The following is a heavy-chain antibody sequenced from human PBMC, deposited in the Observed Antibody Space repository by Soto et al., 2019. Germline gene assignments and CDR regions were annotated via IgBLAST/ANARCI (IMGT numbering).Heavy chain of an antibody. CDR2: IYHSGST. CDR3: AAQIWGYGGNSGYYYYGMDV. J-gene: IGHJ6*02. Sequence: ASETLSLTCAVSGGSISSGGYSWSWIRQPPGKGLEWIGYIYHSGSTYYNPSLKSRVTISVDRSKNQFSLKLSSVTAADTAVYYCAAQIWGYGGNSGYYYYGMDVWGQGTTVTVSS. D-gene: IGHD4-17*01. CDR1: GGSISSGGYS. V-gene: IGHV4-30-2*01.